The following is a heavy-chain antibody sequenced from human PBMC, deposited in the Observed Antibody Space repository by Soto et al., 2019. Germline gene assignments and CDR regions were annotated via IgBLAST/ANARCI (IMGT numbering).Heavy chain of an antibody. CDR2: ISCYNHDT. CDR3: ARAAYYYDSSGYYPGDY. J-gene: IGHJ4*01. V-gene: IGHV1-18*01. D-gene: IGHD3-22*01. CDR1: GYTYNRYG. Sequence: ASVKVSCKTSGYTYNRYGITWVRQAPGRGLELLGWISCYNHDTIYAQKVQGRLSMATDTSTSTAYMELRSLTSDDTAVYYCARAAYYYDSSGYYPGDYWG.